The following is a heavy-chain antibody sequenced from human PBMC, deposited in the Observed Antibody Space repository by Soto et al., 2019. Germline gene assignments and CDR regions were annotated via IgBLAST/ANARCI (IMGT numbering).Heavy chain of an antibody. D-gene: IGHD6-13*01. CDR3: ARGKAGYSSSWRY. CDR1: GFTFSSYS. V-gene: IGHV3-48*01. J-gene: IGHJ4*02. Sequence: GSLRLSCAASGFTFSSYSMNWVRQAPGKGLEWVSYISSSSSTIYYADSVKGRFTISRDNAKNSLYLQMNSLRAEDTAVYYCARGKAGYSSSWRYWGQGTLVTVSS. CDR2: ISSSSSTI.